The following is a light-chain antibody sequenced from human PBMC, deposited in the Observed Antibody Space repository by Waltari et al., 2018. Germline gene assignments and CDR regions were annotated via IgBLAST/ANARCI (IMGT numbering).Light chain of an antibody. Sequence: QSALTQPPSASGSPGQSVTISCTGTSSDVGGYNYVSWYQHHPGKAPKLMIYEVSKRSPGVPDRFSGSKSGNEASLTVSGLQAEDEADYYCSSYEGFNNFVVVGGGTSVTVL. CDR3: SSYEGFNNFVV. V-gene: IGLV2-8*01. J-gene: IGLJ2*01. CDR2: EVS. CDR1: SSDVGGYNY.